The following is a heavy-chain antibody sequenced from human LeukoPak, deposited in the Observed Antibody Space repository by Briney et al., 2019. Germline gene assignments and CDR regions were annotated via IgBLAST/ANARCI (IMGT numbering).Heavy chain of an antibody. CDR1: GGTFSSYA. V-gene: IGHV1-69*05. CDR3: ARYCSSTSCYDAFDI. D-gene: IGHD2-2*01. J-gene: IGHJ3*02. Sequence: SVKVSCKASGGTFSSYAISWVRQAPGQGLEWMGGIIPIFGTANYAQKFQGRVTITRNTSISTAYMELSSLRSEDTAVYYCARYCSSTSCYDAFDIWGQGTMVTVSS. CDR2: IIPIFGTA.